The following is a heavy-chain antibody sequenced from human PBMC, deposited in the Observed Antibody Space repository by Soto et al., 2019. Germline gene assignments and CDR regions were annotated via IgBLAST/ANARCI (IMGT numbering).Heavy chain of an antibody. V-gene: IGHV3-11*01. CDR3: ASDQDYYASGH. CDR2: ISGGGETI. J-gene: IGHJ4*02. D-gene: IGHD3-10*01. Sequence: QVQLVQSGGGLVRPGGSLRLSCAASGFIFSDLYMTWIRQAPGKGLEWLSYISGGGETIHYADSVRGRFTVSRDNARRSLYLQLNSLRAEDTAVYYCASDQDYYASGHWGQGTLVTVSS. CDR1: GFIFSDLY.